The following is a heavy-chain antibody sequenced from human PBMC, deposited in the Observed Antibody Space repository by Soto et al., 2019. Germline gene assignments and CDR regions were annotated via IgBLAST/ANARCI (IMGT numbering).Heavy chain of an antibody. J-gene: IGHJ5*02. CDR1: GGSISSGGYY. V-gene: IGHV4-31*03. D-gene: IGHD3-9*01. CDR2: IAYSGDT. Sequence: SETLALTCTVSGGSISSGGYYWSWIRQHPGKVLEWIAYIAYSGDTYYNPSLRRRVTISADRSENKFSLTLKSVTAADKAVYFCASDFERSAIGPWGHGTSVTVSS. CDR3: ASDFERSAIGP.